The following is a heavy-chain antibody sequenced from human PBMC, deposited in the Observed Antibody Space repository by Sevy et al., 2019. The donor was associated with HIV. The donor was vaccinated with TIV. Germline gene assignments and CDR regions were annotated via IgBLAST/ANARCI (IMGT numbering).Heavy chain of an antibody. D-gene: IGHD3-10*01. Sequence: VGSLRLSCAASGFTFSNYAMSWVRQAPGKGLEWVSAISGSGGSTYYADSVKGRFTISRDNSKNTLYLRMNSLRAEDPAVYYCAKDPGPRGYYYGMDVWGQGTTVTVSS. CDR1: GFTFSNYA. V-gene: IGHV3-23*01. CDR2: ISGSGGST. J-gene: IGHJ6*02. CDR3: AKDPGPRGYYYGMDV.